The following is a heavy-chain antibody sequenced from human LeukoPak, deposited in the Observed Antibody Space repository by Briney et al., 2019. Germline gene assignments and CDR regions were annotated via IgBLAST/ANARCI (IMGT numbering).Heavy chain of an antibody. CDR2: ISDTPNTM. J-gene: IGHJ4*02. D-gene: IGHD5-12*01. CDR1: GCTFSSYR. Sequence: GGSLSLTCVASGCTFSSYRMNWVRQAPGKGLEWVSYISDTPNTMYYADSVKGRFTISRDNAKNSLFLQMNSLRVDDTAVYYCARDYTGSEYFDYWGQGTLVTVSS. CDR3: ARDYTGSEYFDY. V-gene: IGHV3-48*03.